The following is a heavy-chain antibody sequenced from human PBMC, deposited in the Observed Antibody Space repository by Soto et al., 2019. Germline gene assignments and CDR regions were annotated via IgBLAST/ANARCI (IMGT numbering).Heavy chain of an antibody. Sequence: SETLSLTCTVSGGSISSYYWSWIRQPPGKGLEWIGYIYYSGSTNYNPSLKSRVTISVDTSKNQFSLKLSSVTAADTAVYYCARHLVSSWWLVMDVWGQGTTVTVSS. D-gene: IGHD6-13*01. J-gene: IGHJ6*02. V-gene: IGHV4-59*08. CDR3: ARHLVSSWWLVMDV. CDR2: IYYSGST. CDR1: GGSISSYY.